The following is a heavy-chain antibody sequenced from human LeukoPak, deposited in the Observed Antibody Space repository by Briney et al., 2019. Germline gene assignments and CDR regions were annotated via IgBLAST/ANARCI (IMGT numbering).Heavy chain of an antibody. CDR2: ISVSGGAT. D-gene: IGHD4-17*01. J-gene: IGHJ4*02. CDR3: AKSYAVDC. V-gene: IGHV3-23*01. CDR1: GFTFSMSG. Sequence: GGSLRLSCAASGFTFSMSGMSWVRQAPGKGLEWVSSISVSGGATYYADSVKGRFTISRDNSKNTLYLQMNSLRAEDTAVYYCAKSYAVDCWGQGTLVTVSS.